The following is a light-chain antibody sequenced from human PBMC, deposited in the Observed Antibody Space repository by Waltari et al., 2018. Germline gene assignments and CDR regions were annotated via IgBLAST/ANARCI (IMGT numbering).Light chain of an antibody. CDR3: QQYYRSPT. J-gene: IGKJ4*01. CDR2: WAS. Sequence: DIIMTQSPDSLAVSLGERATINCKSSQSLFSSSQNRNYLAWYQQKPGQSPTLLIYWASNRESGGPDRFSGSGSGTDFTLTISSLQAGGVAVYYCQQYYRSPTFGGGTKVEIK. CDR1: QSLFSSSQNRNY. V-gene: IGKV4-1*01.